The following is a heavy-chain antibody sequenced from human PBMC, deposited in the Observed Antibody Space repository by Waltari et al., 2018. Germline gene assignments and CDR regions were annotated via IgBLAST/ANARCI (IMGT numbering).Heavy chain of an antibody. CDR1: GFTFSSYA. V-gene: IGHV3-64*01. CDR3: ATHYYYYGMDV. Sequence: EVQLVESGGGLVQPGGSLRLSCAASGFTFSSYAMHWVRQAPGKGLEYVSAISSNGGSTYYANSVKGRFTISRDNSKNTLYLQMNSLRAEDTAVYYCATHYYYYGMDVWGQGTTVTVSS. J-gene: IGHJ6*02. CDR2: ISSNGGST.